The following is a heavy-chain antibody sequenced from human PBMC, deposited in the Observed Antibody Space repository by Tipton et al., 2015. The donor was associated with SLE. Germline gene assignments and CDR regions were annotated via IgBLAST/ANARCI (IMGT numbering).Heavy chain of an antibody. CDR1: GGSISNYY. J-gene: IGHJ4*02. Sequence: TLSLTCTLSGGSISNYYWSWIRQPPGKGLEYIGFIYNTGRANYNPSLKSRVTISVDTSKNQFSLKLSSVTAADTAVYYCARGDYDFWSGYPYYFDYWGQGTRVTVSS. CDR2: IYNTGRA. CDR3: ARGDYDFWSGYPYYFDY. D-gene: IGHD3-3*01. V-gene: IGHV4-59*12.